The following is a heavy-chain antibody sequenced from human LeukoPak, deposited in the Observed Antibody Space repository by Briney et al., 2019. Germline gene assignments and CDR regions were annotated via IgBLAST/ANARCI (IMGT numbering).Heavy chain of an antibody. CDR1: GLIFSNHD. V-gene: IGHV3-72*01. J-gene: IGHJ4*02. Sequence: GGSLRLSCAASGLIFSNHDMDWVRKAPGKGLEWVGRIRSKGNSDTTEYAASVKGRFTISRDDSKSSLYLEMNSLKTEDTAVYYCTRLVGANIWGQGTLVTVSS. CDR3: TRLVGANI. D-gene: IGHD1-26*01. CDR2: IRSKGNSDTT.